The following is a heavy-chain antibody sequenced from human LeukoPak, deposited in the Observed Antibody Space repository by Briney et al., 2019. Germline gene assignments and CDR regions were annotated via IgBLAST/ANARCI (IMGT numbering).Heavy chain of an antibody. V-gene: IGHV4-59*01. CDR2: ISYTGST. CDR1: GGSISSYY. J-gene: IGHJ3*02. Sequence: HPTETLSLTCTVSGGSISSYYWSWIRQPPGKGLEWIGYISYTGSTNYKASLKMRVTISVDTYKNQFPLQLRSVTAADTAEYYCAGNYIPMVRSDAFHIGGQGTMVGVST. CDR3: AGNYIPMVRSDAFHI. D-gene: IGHD3-10*01.